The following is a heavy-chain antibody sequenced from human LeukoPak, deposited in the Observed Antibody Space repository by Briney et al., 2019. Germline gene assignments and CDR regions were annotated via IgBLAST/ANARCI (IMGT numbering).Heavy chain of an antibody. CDR3: TRGLAPDPGYFDS. D-gene: IGHD1-14*01. CDR1: GLAFSAYK. J-gene: IGHJ4*02. Sequence: GGSLRLSCAASGLAFSAYKMHWVRQAPRKGLVWVSRISTDGYTTDYADFVQGRFTASRDNTKNTWSLEMNRLRAEDTAVYYCTRGLAPDPGYFDSWGQGTLVTVSS. V-gene: IGHV3-74*01. CDR2: ISTDGYTT.